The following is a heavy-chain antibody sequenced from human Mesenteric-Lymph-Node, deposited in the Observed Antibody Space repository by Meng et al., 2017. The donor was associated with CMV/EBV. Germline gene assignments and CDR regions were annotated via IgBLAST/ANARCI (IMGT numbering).Heavy chain of an antibody. CDR1: GFTVSSNN. CDR3: ARDRAGPTVTNFDY. J-gene: IGHJ4*02. V-gene: IGHV3-21*01. D-gene: IGHD4-11*01. Sequence: GGSLRLSCAASGFTVSSNNMSWVRQAPGKGLEWVSSISSSSSYIYYADSVKGRFTISRDNAKNSLYLQMNSLRAEDTAVYYCARDRAGPTVTNFDYWGQGTLVTVSS. CDR2: ISSSSSYI.